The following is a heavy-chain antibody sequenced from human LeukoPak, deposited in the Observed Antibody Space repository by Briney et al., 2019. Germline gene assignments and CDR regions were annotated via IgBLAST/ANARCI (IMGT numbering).Heavy chain of an antibody. J-gene: IGHJ4*02. V-gene: IGHV3-30*18. CDR1: GFTFSNYG. CDR2: ISYDGNNI. CDR3: ANGFCGSNCYKFEY. Sequence: PGGSLRLSCAASGFTFSNYGMHWVRQAPGKGLEWVSVISYDGNNIDYADSVKGRFTISRDNSKSTVYLQMNSLRAEDAAVYYCANGFCGSNCYKFEYWGQGALVTVSS. D-gene: IGHD2-21*02.